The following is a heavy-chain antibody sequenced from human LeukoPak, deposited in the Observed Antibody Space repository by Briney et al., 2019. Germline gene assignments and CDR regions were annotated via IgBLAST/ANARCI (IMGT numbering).Heavy chain of an antibody. Sequence: GGSLRLSCAASGLTFSSHAMHWVRQAPGKGLEYVSAIVSNGGNTYYADSVRGRFTISRDNSKDTVYLQMGSLRPEDTAVYYCARGGYYAASDIWGQGALVTVSS. CDR1: GLTFSSHA. D-gene: IGHD3-3*01. CDR3: ARGGYYAASDI. J-gene: IGHJ4*02. V-gene: IGHV3-64*02. CDR2: IVSNGGNT.